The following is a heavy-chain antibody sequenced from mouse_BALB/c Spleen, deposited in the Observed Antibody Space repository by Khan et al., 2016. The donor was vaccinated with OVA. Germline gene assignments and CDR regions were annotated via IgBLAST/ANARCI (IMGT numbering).Heavy chain of an antibody. J-gene: IGHJ4*01. D-gene: IGHD2-14*01. CDR2: TDPANDNT. CDR1: GFNIKDTY. V-gene: IGHV14-3*02. CDR3: ASSSAYYRYGYGMDY. Sequence: EVQLQESGAELVKPGASVKLSCTASGFNIKDTYIHWVKQRPEQGLEWIGKTDPANDNTQHDPKFQGKATITAVTSPNTAFLQLSSLTSEDTAVYYCASSSAYYRYGYGMDYWGQGTSVTVSS.